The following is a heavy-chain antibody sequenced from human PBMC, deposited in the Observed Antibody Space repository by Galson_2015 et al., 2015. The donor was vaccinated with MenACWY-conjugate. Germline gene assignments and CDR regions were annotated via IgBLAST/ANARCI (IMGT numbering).Heavy chain of an antibody. D-gene: IGHD3-22*01. V-gene: IGHV3-30*18. J-gene: IGHJ6*02. CDR3: AKDPAPHYYDSSGYPYYYYYGMDV. Sequence: SLRLSCAASGFTFSSYGMHWVRQAPGKGLEWVAVISYDGSNKYYADSVKGRFTISRDNSKNTLYLQMNSLRAEDTAVYYCAKDPAPHYYDSSGYPYYYYYGMDVWGQGTTVTVSS. CDR1: GFTFSSYG. CDR2: ISYDGSNK.